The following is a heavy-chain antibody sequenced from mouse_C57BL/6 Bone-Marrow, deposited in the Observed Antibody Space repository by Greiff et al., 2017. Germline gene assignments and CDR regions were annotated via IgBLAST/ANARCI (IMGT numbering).Heavy chain of an antibody. CDR1: GYTFTSYW. D-gene: IGHD1-1*01. J-gene: IGHJ2*01. V-gene: IGHV1-55*01. CDR3: ARGGGYGQSGYYFDY. CDR2: IYPGSGST. Sequence: QVQLQQPGAELVKPGASVKMSCKASGYTFTSYWITWVKQRPGQGLEWIGDIYPGSGSTNYNEKFKSKATLTVDTSSSTAYMQLSSLTSEDSAVYYCARGGGYGQSGYYFDYWGQGTTLTVSP.